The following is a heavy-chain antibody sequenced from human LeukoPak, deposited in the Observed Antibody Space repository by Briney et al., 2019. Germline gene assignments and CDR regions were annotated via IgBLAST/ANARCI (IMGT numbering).Heavy chain of an antibody. Sequence: GGSLRLSCAASGFTFRSYWMKWVRQAPGKGLEWVANIKQDGSEKNYVDSVKGRFTISRDNAKNSLYLQMNSLRAEDTAVYYCASGLELDYWGQGTLVTVSS. J-gene: IGHJ4*02. CDR1: GFTFRSYW. CDR2: IKQDGSEK. CDR3: ASGLELDY. V-gene: IGHV3-7*03.